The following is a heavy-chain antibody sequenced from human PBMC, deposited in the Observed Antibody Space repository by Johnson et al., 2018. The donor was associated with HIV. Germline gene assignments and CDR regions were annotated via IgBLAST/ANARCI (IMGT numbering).Heavy chain of an antibody. J-gene: IGHJ3*02. CDR1: GFTFNTYW. CDR3: ARVRASGWGSYPNYAFDI. D-gene: IGHD3-16*02. CDR2: INQDGSEN. Sequence: VQLVESGGGLVQPGGSLSLSCAASGFTFNTYWMTWVRQAPGQGLEWVANINQDGSENDYVDSVQGRFTISRDIAKNSLYLQMSGLRAEDTAVYYCARVRASGWGSYPNYAFDIWGQGTMVTVSS. V-gene: IGHV3-7*01.